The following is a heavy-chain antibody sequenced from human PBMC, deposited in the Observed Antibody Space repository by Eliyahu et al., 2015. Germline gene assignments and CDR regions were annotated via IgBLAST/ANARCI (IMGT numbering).Heavy chain of an antibody. V-gene: IGHV6-1*01. Sequence: QVQLQQSGPGLVKPSQTLSLTCAISGYSXSSNSAAWNWIXXSPSRGLEWLGRTYYRSKWYNDYAVSVKSRISINPDTSKNQFSLQLNSVTPEDTAVYYCANGVSFYAFDVWGQGTMVTVSS. CDR2: TYYRSKWYN. D-gene: IGHD2-8*01. CDR3: ANGVSFYAFDV. J-gene: IGHJ3*01. CDR1: GYSXSSNSAA.